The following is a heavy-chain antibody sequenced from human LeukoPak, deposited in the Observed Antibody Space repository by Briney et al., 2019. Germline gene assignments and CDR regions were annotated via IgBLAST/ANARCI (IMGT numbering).Heavy chain of an antibody. V-gene: IGHV3-74*01. CDR1: GFPFSNHW. Sequence: PGGALGLSCAASGFPFSNHWMHWDRQAPGKGLMWVSRINRDGSRTDYADSVKGRFTISRDDAKNTLYLQVNSLRAEDTAVYFCARGGSDTAMAHDYWGQGTLVTVSS. D-gene: IGHD5-18*01. CDR2: INRDGSRT. J-gene: IGHJ4*02. CDR3: ARGGSDTAMAHDY.